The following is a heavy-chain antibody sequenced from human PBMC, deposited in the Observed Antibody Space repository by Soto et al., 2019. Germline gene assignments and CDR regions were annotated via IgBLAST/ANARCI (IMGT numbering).Heavy chain of an antibody. CDR3: AREVSFWYFDY. D-gene: IGHD3-3*01. V-gene: IGHV3-48*01. CDR2: ISSSSSTI. CDR1: GFMFSSYS. Sequence: GGSLRLSCAASGFMFSSYSMNWVRQAPGKGLEWVSYISSSSSTIYYADSVKGRFTISRDNGKNSLYLQMNSLRAEDTAVYYCAREVSFWYFDYWGQGTLVTVSS. J-gene: IGHJ4*02.